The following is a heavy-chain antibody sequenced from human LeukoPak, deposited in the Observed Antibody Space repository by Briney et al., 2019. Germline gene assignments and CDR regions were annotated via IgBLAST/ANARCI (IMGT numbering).Heavy chain of an antibody. D-gene: IGHD2-2*01. V-gene: IGHV3-66*02. Sequence: GGSLRLSCAASGFTVSSKYMSWVRQAPGKGLEWFSVIFSGDNTYYADSVKGRFTISRDNSKNTLYLQMNSLRAEDTAVYYCARDFGRGYCSSTSCYSWFDPWGQGTLVTVSS. CDR1: GFTVSSKY. CDR2: IFSGDNT. CDR3: ARDFGRGYCSSTSCYSWFDP. J-gene: IGHJ5*02.